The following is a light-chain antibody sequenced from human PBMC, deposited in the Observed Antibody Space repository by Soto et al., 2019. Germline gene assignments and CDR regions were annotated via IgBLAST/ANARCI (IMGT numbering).Light chain of an antibody. J-gene: IGKJ2*01. V-gene: IGKV4-1*01. CDR3: QQYYSTPPMYT. CDR2: WAS. Sequence: DIVMTQSPDSLAVSLGERATINCKSSQSVLYSSNNKNYLAWYQQKPGQPPKLLIYWASTRESGVPDRFSGSGSGTDFTLTISSLQAEEVAVYYCQQYYSTPPMYTFGQGTKLEIK. CDR1: QSVLYSSNNKNY.